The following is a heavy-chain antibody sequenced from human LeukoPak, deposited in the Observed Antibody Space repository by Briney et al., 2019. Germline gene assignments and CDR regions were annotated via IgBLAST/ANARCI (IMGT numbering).Heavy chain of an antibody. D-gene: IGHD1-26*01. V-gene: IGHV3-23*01. CDR3: AKDCVGATPGDAFDI. CDR2: ISGSGGST. J-gene: IGHJ3*02. CDR1: GFTFTIYA. Sequence: GGSLRLSCAASGFTFTIYAMSWVRQAPGKGLEWVSAISGSGGSTYYADSVKGRFTISRDNSKNTLYLQMNSLRAEDTAVYYCAKDCVGATPGDAFDIWGQGTMVTVSS.